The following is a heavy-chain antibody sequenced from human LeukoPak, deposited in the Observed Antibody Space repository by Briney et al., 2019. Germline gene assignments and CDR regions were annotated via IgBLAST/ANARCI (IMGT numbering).Heavy chain of an antibody. CDR1: GFTVSSNY. CDR3: ARDSVTMVRGVIDHYYYGMDV. CDR2: MYSGGRT. D-gene: IGHD3-10*01. J-gene: IGHJ6*02. V-gene: IGHV3-66*01. Sequence: GGSLRLSCAASGFTVSSNYMSWVRQAPGQGLEWVSVMYSGGRTHYADSVKARFTISRDNSKNPLYLQMHSLRDEDTPVYYCARDSVTMVRGVIDHYYYGMDVWGQGTTVTVSS.